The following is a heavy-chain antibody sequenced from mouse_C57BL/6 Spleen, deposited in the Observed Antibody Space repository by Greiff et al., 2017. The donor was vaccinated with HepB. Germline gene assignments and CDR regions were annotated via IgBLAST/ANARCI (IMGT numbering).Heavy chain of an antibody. D-gene: IGHD2-3*01. CDR1: GFTFSDYY. CDR2: INYDGSST. CDR3: ARWDDGYCWFAY. J-gene: IGHJ3*01. V-gene: IGHV5-16*01. Sequence: EVKLVESEGGLVQPGSSMKLSCTASGFTFSDYYMAWVRQVPEKGLEWVANINYDGSSTYYLDSLKSRFIISRDNAKNILYLQMSSLKSEDTATYYCARWDDGYCWFAYWGQGTLVTVSA.